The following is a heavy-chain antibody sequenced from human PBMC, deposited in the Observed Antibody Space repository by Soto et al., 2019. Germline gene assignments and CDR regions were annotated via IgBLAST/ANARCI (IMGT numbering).Heavy chain of an antibody. V-gene: IGHV3-30*18. CDR1: GFTFRGYG. Sequence: ESGGGVVQPGRSLRLSCAASGFTFRGYGMHWVRQAPGKGLEWVATILYDGSNKYYADSVKGRFTISRDNSKDTLYLQMNSLRAEDTAVYYCAKDLRGMDVWGQGTTVTVSS. CDR2: ILYDGSNK. J-gene: IGHJ6*02. CDR3: AKDLRGMDV.